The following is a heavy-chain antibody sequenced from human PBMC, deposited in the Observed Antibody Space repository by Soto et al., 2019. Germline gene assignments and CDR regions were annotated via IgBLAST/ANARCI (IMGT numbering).Heavy chain of an antibody. J-gene: IGHJ5*02. CDR1: GFTFSSYA. CDR2: ISGSGGST. CDR3: AKARSGSYYNNWFDP. Sequence: GGSLRLSCAASGFTFSSYAMSWVRQAPGKGLEWVSAISGSGGSTYYADSVKGRFTISRDNSKNTLYLQMNSLRAEDTAVYYCAKARSGSYYNNWFDPWGQGTLVTVSS. V-gene: IGHV3-23*01. D-gene: IGHD3-10*01.